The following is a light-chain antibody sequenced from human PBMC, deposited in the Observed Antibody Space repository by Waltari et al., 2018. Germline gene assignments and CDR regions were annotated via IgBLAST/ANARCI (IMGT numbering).Light chain of an antibody. J-gene: IGKJ4*01. Sequence: DIVMTQSPDSLTVSLGERATINCKSSQTILYSSSNKNYLAWYQQKPRQPPKLLIYWASTRESGVPDRFSGTGSGTEFTLTISRLQAEDVAVYYCQQYFKTPLTFGGGTKVEIK. CDR1: QTILYSSSNKNY. CDR3: QQYFKTPLT. CDR2: WAS. V-gene: IGKV4-1*01.